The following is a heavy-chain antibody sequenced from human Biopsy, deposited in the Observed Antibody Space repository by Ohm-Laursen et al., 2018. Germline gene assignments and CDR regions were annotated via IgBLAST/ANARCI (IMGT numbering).Heavy chain of an antibody. CDR3: ARDGKRWDYSTYFSWHFDL. Sequence: SLRLSCAASGLRFSMYAMSWVRQAPGKGLEWVAVISYDDSGEYYADSLQGRFIISRDNPKNTVDLQMNSLRAEDTAVYFCARDGKRWDYSTYFSWHFDLWGRGTLVTVSS. CDR2: ISYDDSGE. J-gene: IGHJ2*01. V-gene: IGHV3-30*03. CDR1: GLRFSMYA. D-gene: IGHD4-11*01.